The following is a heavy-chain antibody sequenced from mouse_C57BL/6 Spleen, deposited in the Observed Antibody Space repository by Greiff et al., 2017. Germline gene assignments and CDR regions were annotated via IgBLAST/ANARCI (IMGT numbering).Heavy chain of an antibody. CDR1: GFTFSSYA. V-gene: IGHV5-4*03. Sequence: EVKVVESGGGLVKPGGSLKLSCAASGFTFSSYAMSWVRQTPEKRLEWVATISDGGSYTYYPDNVKGRFTISRDNAKNNLYLQMSHLKSEDTAMYYCARGGTGTYFDVWGTGTTVTVSS. CDR2: ISDGGSYT. D-gene: IGHD4-1*01. CDR3: ARGGTGTYFDV. J-gene: IGHJ1*03.